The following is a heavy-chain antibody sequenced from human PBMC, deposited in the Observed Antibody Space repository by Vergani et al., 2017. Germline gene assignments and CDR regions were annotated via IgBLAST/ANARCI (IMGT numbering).Heavy chain of an antibody. CDR2: IYSSGNT. V-gene: IGHV4-61*02. J-gene: IGHJ6*03. D-gene: IGHD6-6*01. CDR1: GGSISSGSYY. CDR3: ARTLAARLASRVYYYYYMDV. Sequence: QVQLQESGPGLVKPSQTLSLTCTVSGGSISSGSYYWSWIRQPAGKGLEWIGRIYSSGNTNYNPSLKSRVTMSVDTSKNQFSLKLSSVTAADTAVYYCARTLAARLASRVYYYYYMDVWGKGTTVTVSS.